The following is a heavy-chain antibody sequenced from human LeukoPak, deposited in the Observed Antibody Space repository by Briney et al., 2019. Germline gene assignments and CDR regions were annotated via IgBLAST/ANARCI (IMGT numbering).Heavy chain of an antibody. V-gene: IGHV3-21*01. CDR2: ISGSSSYI. D-gene: IGHD4-17*01. CDR3: ARDYGDYEYYFDY. CDR1: GFTFSSYS. Sequence: GGSLRLSCAASGFTFSSYSMNWVRQAPGKGLEWVSSISGSSSYIYYADSVKGRFTISRDNAKNSLYLQMNSLRAEDTAVYYCARDYGDYEYYFDYWGQGTLVTVSS. J-gene: IGHJ4*02.